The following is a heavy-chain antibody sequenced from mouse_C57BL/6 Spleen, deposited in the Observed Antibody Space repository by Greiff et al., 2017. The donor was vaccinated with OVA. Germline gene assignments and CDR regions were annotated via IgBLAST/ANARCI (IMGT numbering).Heavy chain of an antibody. Sequence: VKLVESGAELVKPGASVKISCKASGYTFTDYYINWVKQRPGQGLEWIGKIGPGSGSTYYNEKFKGKATLTADKSSSTAYMQLSSLTSEDSAVYFGARVGYYGSSYWFAYWGQGTLVTVSA. CDR3: ARVGYYGSSYWFAY. V-gene: IGHV1-77*01. D-gene: IGHD1-1*01. CDR1: GYTFTDYY. CDR2: IGPGSGST. J-gene: IGHJ3*01.